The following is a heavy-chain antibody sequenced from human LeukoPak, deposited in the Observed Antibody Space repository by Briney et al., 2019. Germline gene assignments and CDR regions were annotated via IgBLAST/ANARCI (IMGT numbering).Heavy chain of an antibody. V-gene: IGHV1-46*01. CDR2: INHSGGST. Sequence: ASVKVSCKASGYTFTSYYMHGVRQPPAQGLEWMGIINHSGGSTSYAQKSQGRVTMTRDTSTSTVYMELSSLRSEDTAVYYCARVRNHCSSTSCDEGAYFQHWGQGTLVTVSS. D-gene: IGHD2-2*01. CDR3: ARVRNHCSSTSCDEGAYFQH. CDR1: GYTFTSYY. J-gene: IGHJ1*01.